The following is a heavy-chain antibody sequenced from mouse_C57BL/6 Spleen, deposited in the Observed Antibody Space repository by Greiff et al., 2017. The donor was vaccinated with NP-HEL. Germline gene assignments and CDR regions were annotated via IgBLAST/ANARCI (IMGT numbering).Heavy chain of an antibody. V-gene: IGHV3-6*01. CDR2: ISYDGSN. D-gene: IGHD2-3*01. CDR1: GYSITSGYY. J-gene: IGHJ3*01. Sequence: EVKLEESGPGLVKPSQSLSLTCSVTGYSITSGYYWNWIRQFPGNKLEWMGYISYDGSNNYNPSLKNRISITRDTSKNQFFLKLNSVTTEDTATYYCAREPDGYYGWFAYWGQGTLVTVSA. CDR3: AREPDGYYGWFAY.